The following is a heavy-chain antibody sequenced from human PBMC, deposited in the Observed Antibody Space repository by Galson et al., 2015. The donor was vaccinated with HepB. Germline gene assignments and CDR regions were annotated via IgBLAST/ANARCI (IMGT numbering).Heavy chain of an antibody. CDR1: GLTFEDYA. D-gene: IGHD3-10*01. Sequence: SLGLSCAVSGLTFEDYAMHWVRQVPGKGLEWVSGIRWGGGSKGYADSVKGRFTISRNNAKNSLYLEMNSLRVEDTALYYCAKGNGGIWFGVFDYWGQGTLVTVSS. J-gene: IGHJ4*02. CDR3: AKGNGGIWFGVFDY. CDR2: IRWGGGSK. V-gene: IGHV3-9*01.